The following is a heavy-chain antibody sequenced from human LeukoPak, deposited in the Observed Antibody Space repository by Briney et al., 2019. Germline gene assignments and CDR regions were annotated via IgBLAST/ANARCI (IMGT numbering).Heavy chain of an antibody. CDR3: GRDFGNAGSGVAFDI. J-gene: IGHJ3*02. V-gene: IGHV4-61*08. Sequence: SETLSLTCTVSGGSLTDGDYYWGWVRQPPGTGLQWIATTYEGASLKSRVTISLDTSKNQFFLRLTSVTAADTAVYYCGRDFGNAGSGVAFDIWGQGTMVTVSS. CDR2: T. CDR1: GGSLTDGDYY. D-gene: IGHD6-19*01.